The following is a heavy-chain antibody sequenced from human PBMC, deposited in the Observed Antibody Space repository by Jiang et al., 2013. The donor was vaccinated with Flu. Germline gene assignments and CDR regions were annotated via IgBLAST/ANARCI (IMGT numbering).Heavy chain of an antibody. D-gene: IGHD2/OR15-2a*01. J-gene: IGHJ4*02. CDR2: INTSTGNP. CDR1: GHTFTPYT. CDR3: ARVLNVSFDY. V-gene: IGHV7-4-1*01. Sequence: QSGSELKKPGASVKVSCRASGHTFTPYTTNRVRQAPGQGLEWMGWINTSTGNPTYAQGFTGRFVFSLETSVCTAYLQICSLKAEDTAIYYCARVLNVSFDYWGQGTLVTVSS.